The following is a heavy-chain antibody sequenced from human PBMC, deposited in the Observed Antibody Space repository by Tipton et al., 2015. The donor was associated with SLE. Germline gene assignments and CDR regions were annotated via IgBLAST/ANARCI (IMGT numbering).Heavy chain of an antibody. D-gene: IGHD3-3*02. J-gene: IGHJ5*02. V-gene: IGHV4-30-2*01. Sequence: TLSLTCTLSGDSIDSDADSWNWIRQPPRQGLEWIGCIHHGGNTYYTPSLKRRVTISLDTSNNQFSLKLTSVTAADTAVYYCARGPPFMEWERNWFDPWGQGTQVTVSS. CDR3: ARGPPFMEWERNWFDP. CDR1: GDSIDSDADS. CDR2: IHHGGNT.